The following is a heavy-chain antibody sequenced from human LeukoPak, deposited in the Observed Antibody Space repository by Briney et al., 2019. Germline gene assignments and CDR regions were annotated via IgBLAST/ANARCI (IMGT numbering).Heavy chain of an antibody. V-gene: IGHV3-30-3*01. CDR3: ARAFAVTRDY. Sequence: PGGSLRLSCAASGFTFSSYAMHWVRQAPGKGLEWVAVISYDGSNKYYADSVKGRFTISRDNSKNTLYLQMNSLRAEDTAVYYCARAFAVTRDYWGQGTLVTVSS. CDR2: ISYDGSNK. CDR1: GFTFSSYA. D-gene: IGHD5-18*01. J-gene: IGHJ4*02.